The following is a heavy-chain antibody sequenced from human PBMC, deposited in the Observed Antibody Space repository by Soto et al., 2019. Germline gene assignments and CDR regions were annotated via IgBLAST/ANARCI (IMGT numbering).Heavy chain of an antibody. CDR1: GFTFSSYG. J-gene: IGHJ6*03. CDR3: ARDNWNDAYYYYYMDV. V-gene: IGHV3-33*01. D-gene: IGHD1-1*01. Sequence: GGSLRLSCAASGFTFSSYGMHWVRQAPGKGLEWVAVIWYDGSNKYYADSVKGRFTISRDNSKNTLYLQMNSLRAEDTAVYYCARDNWNDAYYYYYMDVWGKGTTVTVSS. CDR2: IWYDGSNK.